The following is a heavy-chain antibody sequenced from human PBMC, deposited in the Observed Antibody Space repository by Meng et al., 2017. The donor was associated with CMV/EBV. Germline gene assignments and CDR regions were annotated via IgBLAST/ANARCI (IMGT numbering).Heavy chain of an antibody. V-gene: IGHV2-5*01. CDR2: IYWNDDK. D-gene: IGHD3-22*01. CDR1: GFSLSTSGVG. CDR3: AHRYYDSSIGWFDP. J-gene: IGHJ5*02. Sequence: SGPTLVKPPQTLTLTCTFSGFSLSTSGVGVGWIRQPPGKALEWLALIYWNDDKRYSPSLKSRLTITKDTSKNQVVLTMTNMDPVDIATYYCAHRYYDSSIGWFDPWGQGTLVTVSS.